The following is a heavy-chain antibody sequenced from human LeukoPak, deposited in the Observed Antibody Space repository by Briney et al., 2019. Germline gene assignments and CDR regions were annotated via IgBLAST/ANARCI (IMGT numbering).Heavy chain of an antibody. D-gene: IGHD5-18*01. CDR1: RFTYSSYS. V-gene: IGHV3-21*01. CDR3: AQTVDTAMGYYFDY. Sequence: GGSLRLFCAACRFTYSSYSMNCVPHAPGKALEWVSSITSSSSYIYYADSVKRRFTISRDNAKNSLYLQMNSLRAADTAVYYCAQTVDTAMGYYFDYWGQGTLVTVSS. J-gene: IGHJ4*02. CDR2: ITSSSSYI.